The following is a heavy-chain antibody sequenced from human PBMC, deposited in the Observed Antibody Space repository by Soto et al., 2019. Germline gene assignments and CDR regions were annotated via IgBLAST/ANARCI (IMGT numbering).Heavy chain of an antibody. D-gene: IGHD3-16*02. Sequence: QVQLQQCGAGLLKPSETLALTCTVSGGSFIAYYCNWVRQPPGQGLEWIGEINHFGGINFNPSLKSRVSISADTSKNQFPLKLSSGTAADTAVYFCRLGWRWNYRSKLDSRGQGTLVSVS. V-gene: IGHV4-34*02. CDR2: INHFGGI. CDR3: RLGWRWNYRSKLDS. J-gene: IGHJ4*02. CDR1: GGSFIAYY.